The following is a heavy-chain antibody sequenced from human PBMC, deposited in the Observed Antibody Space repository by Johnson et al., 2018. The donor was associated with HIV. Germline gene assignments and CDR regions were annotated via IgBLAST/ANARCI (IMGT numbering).Heavy chain of an antibody. J-gene: IGHJ3*02. CDR1: GFTFSSYG. V-gene: IGHV3-7*03. Sequence: VQLVESGGGLVQPGRSLRLSCAASGFTFSSYGMHWVRQAPGKGLEWVANIKQDGSEKYYVDSVKGRFTISRDNAKNSLYLQMNSLRAEDTAVYYCARSGHYELNAFDIWGQGTLVTVSS. D-gene: IGHD4-17*01. CDR3: ARSGHYELNAFDI. CDR2: IKQDGSEK.